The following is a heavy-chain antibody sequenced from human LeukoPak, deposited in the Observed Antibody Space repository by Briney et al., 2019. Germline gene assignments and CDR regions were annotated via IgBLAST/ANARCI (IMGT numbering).Heavy chain of an antibody. J-gene: IGHJ5*02. V-gene: IGHV3-73*01. CDR2: IRSKPNNYAT. CDR3: TRPLGAAAGTYFDP. D-gene: IGHD6-13*01. Sequence: GGSLRLSCAASGFTFDDYAMHWVRQASGKGPEWVGHIRSKPNNYATAYAASVKGRFTISRDDSKNTAYLQMNSLKIEDTVVYYCTRPLGAAAGTYFDPWGQGTLVTVSS. CDR1: GFTFDDYA.